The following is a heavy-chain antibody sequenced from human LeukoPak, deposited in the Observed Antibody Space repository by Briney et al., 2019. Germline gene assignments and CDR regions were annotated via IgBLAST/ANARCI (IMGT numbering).Heavy chain of an antibody. V-gene: IGHV1-58*01. Sequence: SVKVSCETSGFTFSTSAVQWVRQARGQRLEWMGWIVIVSGHTKYEQNFQERVTITRDTSTSTTYMELSGLRSEDTAVYFCAAWAHCSTNTCYPPFDSWGQGTLVTVAS. D-gene: IGHD2-15*01. CDR2: IVIVSGHT. J-gene: IGHJ4*02. CDR3: AAWAHCSTNTCYPPFDS. CDR1: GFTFSTSA.